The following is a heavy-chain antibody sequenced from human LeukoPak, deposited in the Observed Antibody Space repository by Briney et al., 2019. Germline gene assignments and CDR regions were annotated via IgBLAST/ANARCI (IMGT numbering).Heavy chain of an antibody. D-gene: IGHD5-18*01. V-gene: IGHV3-9*01. CDR2: ISWNSGSI. J-gene: IGHJ4*02. Sequence: PGRSLRLTCTASGFTFDDYAMHWVRQAPGKGLERVSGISWNSGSIGYADSVKGRFTISRDNAKNSLYLQMNSLTAEDTAFYYCAKADTWIQSYYFDYWRQGTLVTVSS. CDR1: GFTFDDYA. CDR3: AKADTWIQSYYFDY.